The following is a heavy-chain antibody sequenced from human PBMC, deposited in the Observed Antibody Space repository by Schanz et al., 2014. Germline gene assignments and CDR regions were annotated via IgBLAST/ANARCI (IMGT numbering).Heavy chain of an antibody. Sequence: EVQLMESGGGLVKPGGSLRLSCAASGFTFSSYAMSWVRQAPGKGLEWVSAISGSGGSTYYADSVKGRFTISRDNSKITLYLQMNSLRAGDAAVYYCARGLIAAAGGAFDYWGQGTLVAVSA. D-gene: IGHD6-13*01. J-gene: IGHJ4*02. CDR1: GFTFSSYA. V-gene: IGHV3-23*01. CDR3: ARGLIAAAGGAFDY. CDR2: ISGSGGST.